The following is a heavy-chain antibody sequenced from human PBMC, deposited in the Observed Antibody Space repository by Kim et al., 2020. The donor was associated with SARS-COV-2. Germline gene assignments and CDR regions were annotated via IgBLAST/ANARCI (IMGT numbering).Heavy chain of an antibody. CDR2: IIPAGDT. Sequence: GGSLRLSCAASGFTFSSYDMHWVRQVTGKGLEWVSGIIPAGDTYYPDSEKGRFTISRENAKNSLYLQMNDLRAGDTAVYYCAREWGGTAVPGHWYFDLWGRGTLVTVSS. J-gene: IGHJ2*01. CDR3: AREWGGTAVPGHWYFDL. V-gene: IGHV3-13*01. D-gene: IGHD6-19*01. CDR1: GFTFSSYD.